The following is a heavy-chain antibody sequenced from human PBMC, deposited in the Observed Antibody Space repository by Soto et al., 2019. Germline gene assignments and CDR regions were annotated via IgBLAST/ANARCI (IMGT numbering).Heavy chain of an antibody. V-gene: IGHV3-33*01. D-gene: IGHD6-19*01. CDR1: GFIFSDYG. Sequence: HPGGSLRLSCAASGFIFSDYGIHWVRQAPGKGLEWVALIWYDGSKKYYADSVKGRFTVSRDNINSTLYLEMNSLRVEDSAVYYGAREGAVAGSQDFWGQGTLVTVYS. CDR3: AREGAVAGSQDF. CDR2: IWYDGSKK. J-gene: IGHJ4*02.